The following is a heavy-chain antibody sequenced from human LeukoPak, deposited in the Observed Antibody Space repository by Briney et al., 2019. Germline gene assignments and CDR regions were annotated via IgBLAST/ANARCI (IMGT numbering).Heavy chain of an antibody. Sequence: PGGSLRLSCAASGFTFSSYGMHWVRQAPGKGLEWVAFIRYDGSNKYYADSVKGRFTISRDNSKNTLYLQMNSLRAEDTAVYYSAKTGGSYYSGFDPWGQGTLVTVSS. CDR1: GFTFSSYG. V-gene: IGHV3-30*02. CDR2: IRYDGSNK. CDR3: AKTGGSYYSGFDP. D-gene: IGHD1-26*01. J-gene: IGHJ5*02.